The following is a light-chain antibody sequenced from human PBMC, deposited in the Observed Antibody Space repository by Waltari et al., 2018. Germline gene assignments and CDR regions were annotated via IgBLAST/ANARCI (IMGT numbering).Light chain of an antibody. CDR2: DAS. CDR1: QTISTS. V-gene: IGKV3-15*01. CDR3: QQYNNWPHT. J-gene: IGKJ4*02. Sequence: EVLMTQSPATLSVSPGERATLSCRASQTISTSLAWYQHKPGQAPRLLIYDASARATGIPARFSGSGSGTEFTLTISSLQSEDFAVYYCQQYNNWPHTFGEGTKVEIK.